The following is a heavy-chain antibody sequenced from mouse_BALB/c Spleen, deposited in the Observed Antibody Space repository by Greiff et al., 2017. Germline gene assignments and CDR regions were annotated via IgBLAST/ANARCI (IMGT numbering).Heavy chain of an antibody. V-gene: IGHV1-7*01. CDR3: ARPDYDWFAY. CDR1: GYTFTSYW. D-gene: IGHD2-4*01. CDR2: INPSTGYT. Sequence: QVQLKESGAELAKPGASVKMSCKASGYTFTSYWMHWVKQRPGQGLEWIGYINPSTGYTEYNQKFKDKATLTADKSSSTAYMQLSSLTSEDSAVYYCARPDYDWFAYWGQGTLVTVSA. J-gene: IGHJ3*01.